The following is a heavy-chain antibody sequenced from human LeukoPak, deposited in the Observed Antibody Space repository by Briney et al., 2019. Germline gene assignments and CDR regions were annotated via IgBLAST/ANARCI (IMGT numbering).Heavy chain of an antibody. CDR2: IYHSGNT. Sequence: SETLSLTCTVSGYSISNGFYWGWIRQPPGKGLEWFGSIYHSGNTYYNPSLKSRVTISVDTSKNQFSLKLSSVTAADTAVYYCARDYGYGDPFDHWGQGTLVTVSS. J-gene: IGHJ4*02. CDR3: ARDYGYGDPFDH. D-gene: IGHD4-17*01. CDR1: GYSISNGFY. V-gene: IGHV4-38-2*02.